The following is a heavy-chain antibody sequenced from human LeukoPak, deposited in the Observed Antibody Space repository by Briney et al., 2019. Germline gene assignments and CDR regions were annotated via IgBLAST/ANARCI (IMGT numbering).Heavy chain of an antibody. Sequence: GGTLRLSCAASGFTFSSYAVRWDRKAPVKELECVSSISGSGGSTYSADSVKGRFTISRDNSKNTLYLQMNSLRAEDTALYYCAKDRSCTNDICHGDFDYWGQGTLVTVSS. CDR2: ISGSGGST. D-gene: IGHD2-8*01. J-gene: IGHJ4*02. V-gene: IGHV3-23*01. CDR1: GFTFSSYA. CDR3: AKDRSCTNDICHGDFDY.